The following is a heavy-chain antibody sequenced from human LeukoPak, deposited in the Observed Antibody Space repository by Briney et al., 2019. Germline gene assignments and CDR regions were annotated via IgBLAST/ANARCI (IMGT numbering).Heavy chain of an antibody. D-gene: IGHD2-2*01. CDR2: ISGSGGST. Sequence: GGSLRLSCAASGFTFSSYAMSWVRQAPGKGLEWASAISGSGGSTYYADSVKGRFTISRDNSKNTLYLQMDSLRAEDTALYYCVKHSAPVLAAARFDYWGQGNLVTVSS. V-gene: IGHV3-23*01. CDR3: VKHSAPVLAAARFDY. J-gene: IGHJ4*02. CDR1: GFTFSSYA.